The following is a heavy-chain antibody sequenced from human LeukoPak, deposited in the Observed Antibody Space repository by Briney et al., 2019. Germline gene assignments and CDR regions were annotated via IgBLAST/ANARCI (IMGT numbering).Heavy chain of an antibody. CDR1: GGSISSGGYY. CDR3: ARVPYYYGSGMWDY. CDR2: IYYSGST. D-gene: IGHD3-10*01. J-gene: IGHJ4*02. V-gene: IGHV4-31*03. Sequence: PSETLSLTCTVSGGSISSGGYYWSWIRQHPGKGLEWIGYIYYSGSTYYNPSLKSRVTISVDTPKNQFSLKLSSVTAADTAVYYCARVPYYYGSGMWDYWGQGTLVTVSS.